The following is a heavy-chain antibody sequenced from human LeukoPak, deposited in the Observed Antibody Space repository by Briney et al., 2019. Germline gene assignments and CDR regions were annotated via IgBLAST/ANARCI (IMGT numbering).Heavy chain of an antibody. V-gene: IGHV3-74*01. Sequence: GGSLRLSCAASGFTFSSYWMHWVRHAPGKGLVWVSRINSDGSSTSYADSVKGQFTISRDNAKTTLYLQMNSLRAEDTAVYYCARDSWELNWFYPWGQGTLVTVSS. CDR2: INSDGSST. D-gene: IGHD1-26*01. CDR3: ARDSWELNWFYP. CDR1: GFTFSSYW. J-gene: IGHJ5*02.